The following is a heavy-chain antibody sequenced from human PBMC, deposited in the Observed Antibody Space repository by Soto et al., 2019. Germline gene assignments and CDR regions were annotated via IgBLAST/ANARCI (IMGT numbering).Heavy chain of an antibody. CDR1: GYTFTNFG. CDR2: ISASNGNT. Sequence: QVQLVQSGAEVKKPGASVKVSCKTSGYTFTNFGLSWVRQAPGQGLEWLGWISASNGNTHYSQNFQGRVTMTTDTSTRTAYMELRSLRSGDTAVYYCARGGTPIAYWGQGTLVSVPS. D-gene: IGHD3-16*01. CDR3: ARGGTPIAY. J-gene: IGHJ4*02. V-gene: IGHV1-18*01.